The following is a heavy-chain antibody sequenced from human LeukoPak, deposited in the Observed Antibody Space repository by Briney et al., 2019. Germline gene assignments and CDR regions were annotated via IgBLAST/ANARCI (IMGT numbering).Heavy chain of an antibody. Sequence: GASVKVSCKASGYTFTSYGISWVRQAPGQGLEWMGWISAYNGNTNYAQKLQGRVTMTTDTSTSTAYMELRSLRSDDTAVYYCARNFPPYDILTGYHDSWGQGTLVTVSS. J-gene: IGHJ4*02. CDR1: GYTFTSYG. CDR3: ARNFPPYDILTGYHDS. V-gene: IGHV1-18*01. D-gene: IGHD3-9*01. CDR2: ISAYNGNT.